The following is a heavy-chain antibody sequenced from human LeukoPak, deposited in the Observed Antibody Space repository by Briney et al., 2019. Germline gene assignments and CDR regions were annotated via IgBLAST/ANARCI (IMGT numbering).Heavy chain of an antibody. V-gene: IGHV3-20*04. J-gene: IGHJ4*02. CDR1: GFTFDDYG. CDR2: IDWNGSST. CDR3: ARDADYYFDQ. Sequence: PGGSLRLSCAASGFTFDDYGMSWVRQAPGKGLEWVSSIDWNGSSTGYADSVKGRFTISRDNAKNSLYLQMHSLRAEDTALYYCARDADYYFDQWGQGTLVTVSS.